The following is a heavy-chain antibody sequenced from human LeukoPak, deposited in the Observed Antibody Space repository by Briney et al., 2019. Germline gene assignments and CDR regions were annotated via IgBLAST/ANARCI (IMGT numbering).Heavy chain of an antibody. V-gene: IGHV2-5*02. D-gene: IGHD3-22*01. CDR3: AHRRDSSGYQYRWWFAP. Sequence: SGPTLVNPTQTLTLTCTFSGFSLPTRGVGVGWIRQPPGKALEWLALINWDDQKVYSPSLQSRLSITKDTSKNQVVLTMTNVDPVDTATYYCAHRRDSSGYQYRWWFAPWGQGTLVTVSS. CDR2: INWDDQK. CDR1: GFSLPTRGVG. J-gene: IGHJ5*02.